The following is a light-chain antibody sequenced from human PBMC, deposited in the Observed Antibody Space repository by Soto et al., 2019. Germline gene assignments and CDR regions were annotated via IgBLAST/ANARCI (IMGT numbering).Light chain of an antibody. V-gene: IGKV3-20*01. CDR3: QQYGSSPLT. CDR2: DAS. J-gene: IGKJ4*01. Sequence: EIVLTQSPGTLSLSPGERATLSCRASQSLSNNYLAWYQQKPGQAPRLLIYDASSRATGIPDRFSGSGSGTDFTFSMSRLEPEDYAVYYCQQYGSSPLTFGGGTKVEIK. CDR1: QSLSNNY.